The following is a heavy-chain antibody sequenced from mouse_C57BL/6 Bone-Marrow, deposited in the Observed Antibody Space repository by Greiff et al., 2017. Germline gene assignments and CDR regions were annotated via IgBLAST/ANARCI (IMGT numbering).Heavy chain of an antibody. Sequence: VQLLQSGAELASPGASVTLSCKASGYTFTDHIMNWVKKRPGQGLEWIGRIYPVSGETNYNQKFMGKATFSVDRSSSTVYMVLNSLTSEDPAVYYCGRSSVPYYYAMDYWGQGTSVTGSS. CDR1: GYTFTDHI. V-gene: IGHV1-11*01. CDR3: GRSSVPYYYAMDY. J-gene: IGHJ4*01. CDR2: IYPVSGET.